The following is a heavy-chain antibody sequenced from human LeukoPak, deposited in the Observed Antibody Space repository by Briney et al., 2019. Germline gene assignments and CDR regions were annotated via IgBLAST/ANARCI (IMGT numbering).Heavy chain of an antibody. D-gene: IGHD3-10*01. Sequence: PGGSLRLSCAASGSTFSSYWMHWVRQAPGKGLVWVSRINSDGSSTNYADSVKGRFTISRDNAKNALYLQMNSLRAEDTAVYYCAREITMVRGVIPKNSGMDVWGKGTAVTVSS. CDR3: AREITMVRGVIPKNSGMDV. CDR1: GSTFSSYW. J-gene: IGHJ6*04. CDR2: INSDGSST. V-gene: IGHV3-74*01.